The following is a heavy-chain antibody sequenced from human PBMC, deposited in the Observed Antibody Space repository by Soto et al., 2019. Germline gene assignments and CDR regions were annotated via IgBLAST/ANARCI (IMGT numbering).Heavy chain of an antibody. V-gene: IGHV1-8*01. D-gene: IGHD1-1*01. J-gene: IGHJ6*03. CDR3: ARAVRRNWNVWEYYYYYYMDV. CDR2: MNPNSGNT. CDR1: GYTFTSYD. Sequence: QVQLVQSGAEVKKPGASVKVSCKASGYTFTSYDINWVRQATGQGLEWMGWMNPNSGNTGYAQKFQGRVTMTRNTTISTAYMELSSLRSEDTAVYYCARAVRRNWNVWEYYYYYYMDVWGKGTTVTVSS.